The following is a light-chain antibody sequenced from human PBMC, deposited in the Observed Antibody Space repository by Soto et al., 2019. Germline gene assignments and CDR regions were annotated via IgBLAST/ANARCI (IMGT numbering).Light chain of an antibody. Sequence: IVVTQSPCTLSLSPGEGATLSCRASQSVSTNFFAWYQQKPGQAPRLLIYGASTRATGIPDRFSGSGSGTDFTLTISRLEPEDFAVYYCQQYGRTSWTFGQGTKVDIK. CDR1: QSVSTNF. V-gene: IGKV3-20*01. CDR3: QQYGRTSWT. CDR2: GAS. J-gene: IGKJ1*01.